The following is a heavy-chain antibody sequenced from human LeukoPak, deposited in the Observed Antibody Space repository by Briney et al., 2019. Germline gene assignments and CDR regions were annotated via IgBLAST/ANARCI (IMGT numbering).Heavy chain of an antibody. D-gene: IGHD3-9*01. CDR1: GFTFSSYW. Sequence: EGSLRLSCAASGFTFSSYWMNWARQAPGKGLEWVASINHNGNVNYYVDSVKGRFTISRDNAKNSLYLQMNNLRVEDTATYYCAGGTGFIIKDWGQGTLVTVSS. CDR3: AGGTGFIIKD. J-gene: IGHJ4*02. CDR2: INHNGNVN. V-gene: IGHV3-7*03.